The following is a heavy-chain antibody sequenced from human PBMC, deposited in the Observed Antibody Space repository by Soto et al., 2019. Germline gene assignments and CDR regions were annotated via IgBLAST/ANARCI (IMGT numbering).Heavy chain of an antibody. CDR1: GGTFSSYT. J-gene: IGHJ4*02. Sequence: SVKVSCKASGGTFSSYTISWVRQAPGQGLEWMGRIIPILGIANYAQKFQGRVTITADKSTSTAYMELSSLRSEDTAVYYCVSTWVVPAANSDYWGQGTLVTVSS. CDR3: VSTWVVPAANSDY. D-gene: IGHD2-2*01. CDR2: IIPILGIA. V-gene: IGHV1-69*02.